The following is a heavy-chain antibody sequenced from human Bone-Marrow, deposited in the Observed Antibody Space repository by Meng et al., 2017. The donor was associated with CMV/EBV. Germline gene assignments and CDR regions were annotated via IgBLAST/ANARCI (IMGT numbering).Heavy chain of an antibody. CDR2: ITGGGGTT. Sequence: CATSGFTLSSYAMSWVRQAPGKGLEWVSAITGGGGTTYYADSVKGRFTISRDNSKSTLYLQMNSLRAEDTAIYYCVYDFWSAYSFDYWGQGTLVTVSS. D-gene: IGHD3-3*01. V-gene: IGHV3-23*01. J-gene: IGHJ4*02. CDR3: VYDFWSAYSFDY. CDR1: GFTLSSYA.